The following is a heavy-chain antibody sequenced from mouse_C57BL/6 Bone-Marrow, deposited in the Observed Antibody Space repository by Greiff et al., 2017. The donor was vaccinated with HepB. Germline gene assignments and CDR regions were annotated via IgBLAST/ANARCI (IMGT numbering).Heavy chain of an antibody. CDR2: IRLKSDNYAT. J-gene: IGHJ3*01. CDR1: GFTFSNYW. CDR3: TGGRLCGFAY. D-gene: IGHD2-4*01. Sequence: EVQGVESGGGLVQPGGSMKLSCVASGFTFSNYWMNWVRQSPEKGLEWVAQIRLKSDNYATHYAESVKGRFTISRDDSKSSVYLQMNNLRAEDTGIYYCTGGRLCGFAYWGQGTLVTVSA. V-gene: IGHV6-3*01.